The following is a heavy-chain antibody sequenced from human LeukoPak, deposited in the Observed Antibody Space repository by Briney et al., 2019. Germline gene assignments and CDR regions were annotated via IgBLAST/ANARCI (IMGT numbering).Heavy chain of an antibody. CDR3: ARLSAMLRGPEPIYYFDY. V-gene: IGHV4-34*01. D-gene: IGHD3-10*01. J-gene: IGHJ4*01. CDR2: INHSGST. CDR1: GGSFSGYY. Sequence: SETLSLTCAVYGGSFSGYYWSWIRQPPGKGLEWIGEINHSGSTNYNPSLKSRVTISVDTSKKQFSLKLTSVTAADTAVYYCARLSAMLRGPEPIYYFDYWGQGTLVTVSS.